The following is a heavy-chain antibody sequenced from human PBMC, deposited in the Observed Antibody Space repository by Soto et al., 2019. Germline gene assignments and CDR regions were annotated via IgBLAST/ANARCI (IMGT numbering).Heavy chain of an antibody. CDR1: VDSVSSNSAA. V-gene: IGHV6-1*01. Sequence: SQTLSLTCAISVDSVSSNSAAWNWIRQSPSRGLEWLGRTYYRSKWYNDYAVPVKSRITINPDTSKNQFSLQLNSVTPEDTAVYYCAKGYSYGPNWFDPWGQGTLVTVSS. CDR3: AKGYSYGPNWFDP. J-gene: IGHJ5*02. CDR2: TYYRSKWYN. D-gene: IGHD5-18*01.